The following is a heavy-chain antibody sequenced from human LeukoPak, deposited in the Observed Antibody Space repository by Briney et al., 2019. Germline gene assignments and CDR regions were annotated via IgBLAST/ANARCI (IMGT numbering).Heavy chain of an antibody. J-gene: IGHJ4*02. D-gene: IGHD2/OR15-2a*01. Sequence: ASVKVSCKASGYTFTSYGISWVRQAPGQGLEWMGWISAYNGNTNYAQKLQGRVIMTTDTSTSTAYMELSGLRSDDTAVYYCARGPATVIVQGAIYYFDYWGQGTLVTVSS. CDR3: ARGPATVIVQGAIYYFDY. CDR1: GYTFTSYG. V-gene: IGHV1-18*01. CDR2: ISAYNGNT.